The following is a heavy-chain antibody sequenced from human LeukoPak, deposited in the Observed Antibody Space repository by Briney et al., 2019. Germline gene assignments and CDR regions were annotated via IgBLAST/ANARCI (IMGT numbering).Heavy chain of an antibody. Sequence: SEALSLTWAVSGGSIGSYYWSWLRQPPGRELEWIGYIYYSGTTNYNPSLKSRVTISVDTSKNQFSLKLTSVTAADTAVYYCAREDPQTTVPEGLDVWGQGTTVTVSS. CDR1: GGSIGSYY. D-gene: IGHD4-17*01. CDR2: IYYSGTT. CDR3: AREDPQTTVPEGLDV. V-gene: IGHV4-59*01. J-gene: IGHJ6*02.